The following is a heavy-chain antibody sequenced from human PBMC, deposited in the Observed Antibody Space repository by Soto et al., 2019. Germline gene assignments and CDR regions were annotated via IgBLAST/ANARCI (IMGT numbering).Heavy chain of an antibody. Sequence: PSETLSLTCTVSGGSISSGGYYWSWIRQHPGKGLEWIGYIYYVGSTYYNPSLKSEVTISVYSSKNHFSLKLSSVTAPDTAVFYCARALRARNGFDPWGQGTLVTVSS. J-gene: IGHJ5*02. CDR2: IYYVGST. CDR3: ARALRARNGFDP. V-gene: IGHV4-31*01. CDR1: GGSISSGGYY.